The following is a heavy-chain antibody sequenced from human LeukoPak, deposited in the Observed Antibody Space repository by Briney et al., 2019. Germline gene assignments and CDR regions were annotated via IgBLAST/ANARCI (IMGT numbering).Heavy chain of an antibody. Sequence: PSETLSLTCSVSSGSINNYYWTWMRQSPGKRLEWMGYIHYTGTTNYNPSLDSRVTMSLDTSKNQLSLRLTSVTVADTARYYCTRVSGYGWFDPWGPGVFVAVS. D-gene: IGHD5-18*01. V-gene: IGHV4-59*01. CDR3: TRVSGYGWFDP. CDR1: SGSINNYY. J-gene: IGHJ5*02. CDR2: IHYTGTT.